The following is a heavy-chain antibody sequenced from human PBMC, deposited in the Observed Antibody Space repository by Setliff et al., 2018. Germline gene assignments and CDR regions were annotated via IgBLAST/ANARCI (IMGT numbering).Heavy chain of an antibody. CDR2: MYNSGNT. CDR3: ARALLWFGEGMDV. D-gene: IGHD3-10*01. CDR1: GGSISHHY. V-gene: IGHV4-59*11. Sequence: SETLSLTCTVSGGSISHHYWSWIRQPPGKGLEWVGYMYNSGNTNYNPSLRRRVAISVDKSKKQFSLKLSSVTAADTAVYYCARALLWFGEGMDVWGKGTTVTVSS. J-gene: IGHJ6*03.